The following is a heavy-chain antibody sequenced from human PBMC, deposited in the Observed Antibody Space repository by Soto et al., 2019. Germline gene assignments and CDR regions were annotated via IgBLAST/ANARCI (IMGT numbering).Heavy chain of an antibody. V-gene: IGHV1-69*12. D-gene: IGHD6-13*01. J-gene: IGHJ4*02. CDR2: IIPIFGTA. CDR1: GGTFSSYA. Sequence: QVQLVQSGAEVKKPGSSVKVSCKASGGTFSSYAISWVRQAPGQGLEWMGGIIPIFGTANYAQKFQGRVTITADESTRADYMELSSLRSEDTAVYYCARDVIAAAGTAGWGQGTLVTVSA. CDR3: ARDVIAAAGTAG.